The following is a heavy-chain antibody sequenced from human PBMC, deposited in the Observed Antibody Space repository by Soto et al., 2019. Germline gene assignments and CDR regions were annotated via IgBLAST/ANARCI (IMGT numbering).Heavy chain of an antibody. J-gene: IGHJ6*02. CDR3: AKGGGIVYYGMDV. CDR2: ISYDGSNK. CDR1: GFTFSSYG. D-gene: IGHD3-16*01. Sequence: QVQLVESGGGVVQPGRSLRLSCAASGFTFSSYGMHWVRQAPGKGLEWVAVISYDGSNKYYADSVKGRFTISRDNSKNTLYLQMNSLRAEDTVVYYCAKGGGIVYYGMDVWGQGTTVTVSS. V-gene: IGHV3-30*18.